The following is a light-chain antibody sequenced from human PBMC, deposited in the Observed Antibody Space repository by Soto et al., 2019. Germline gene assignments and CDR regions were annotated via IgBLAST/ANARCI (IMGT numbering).Light chain of an antibody. CDR2: AAS. Sequence: IQLTQSPSSLSASVGDRVTITCRASQGISSSLAWYQQQPGKAPKHLIYAASTLQSGVPSRFSGSGSGTDFTLTISSLQPEDFATYYCQQLKSFPLSFGGGTTVEIK. CDR3: QQLKSFPLS. CDR1: QGISSS. V-gene: IGKV1-9*01. J-gene: IGKJ4*01.